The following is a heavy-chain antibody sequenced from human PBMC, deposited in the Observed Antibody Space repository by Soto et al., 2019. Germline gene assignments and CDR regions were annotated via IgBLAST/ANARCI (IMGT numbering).Heavy chain of an antibody. Sequence: QVQLVESGGGVVQPGRSLRLSCAASEFTFSNFGMHWVRQAPGKGLEWVAVIYYDGSNEYYADSVKGRFTISRDNSKNALYLKMNSLRAEDKAVYYCARVDVVVAADAFDIWGQGTMVTVSS. J-gene: IGHJ3*02. CDR2: IYYDGSNE. CDR1: EFTFSNFG. CDR3: ARVDVVVAADAFDI. V-gene: IGHV3-33*01. D-gene: IGHD2-15*01.